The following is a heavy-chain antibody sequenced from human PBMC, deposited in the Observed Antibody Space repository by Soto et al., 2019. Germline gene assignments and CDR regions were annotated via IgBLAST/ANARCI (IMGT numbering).Heavy chain of an antibody. J-gene: IGHJ3*02. V-gene: IGHV5-51*01. Sequence: HGESLKISCKASGYTFTSYWIAWVRQMPGKGLEWMGIIYPGDSDTRYSPSFQGQVTISADKSVSTAYLQWSSLKASDTAMYYCARRLPYSSSHDAFDIWGQGTMVTVSS. CDR1: GYTFTSYW. CDR3: ARRLPYSSSHDAFDI. CDR2: IYPGDSDT. D-gene: IGHD6-6*01.